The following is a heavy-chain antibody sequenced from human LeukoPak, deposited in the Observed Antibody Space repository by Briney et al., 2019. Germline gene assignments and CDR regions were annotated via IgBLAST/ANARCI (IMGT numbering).Heavy chain of an antibody. Sequence: SETLSLTCAVYGGSFSGYYWSWIRQPPGKGLEWIGEINHSGSTNYNPSLKSRVTISVDTSKNQFSLKLSSVTAADTAVYYCARGFLKYYDSRDAFDIWGQGTMVTVSS. J-gene: IGHJ3*02. CDR2: INHSGST. CDR1: GGSFSGYY. D-gene: IGHD3-22*01. CDR3: ARGFLKYYDSRDAFDI. V-gene: IGHV4-34*01.